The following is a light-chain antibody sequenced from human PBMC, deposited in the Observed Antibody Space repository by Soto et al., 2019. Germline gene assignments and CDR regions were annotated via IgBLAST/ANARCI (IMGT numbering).Light chain of an antibody. CDR2: EGS. CDR3: CSYAGSSTSYV. V-gene: IGLV2-23*01. CDR1: SSDVGSYNL. Sequence: QSVLAQPASVSGSPGQSITISCTGTSSDVGSYNLVSWYQQHPGKAPKLMIYEGSKRPSGVSNRFSGSKSGNTASLTISGLQAEDEADYYCCSYAGSSTSYVFGNGTKVTVL. J-gene: IGLJ1*01.